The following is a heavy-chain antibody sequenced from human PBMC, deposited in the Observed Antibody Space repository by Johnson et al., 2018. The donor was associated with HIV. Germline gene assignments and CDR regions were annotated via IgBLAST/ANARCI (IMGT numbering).Heavy chain of an antibody. V-gene: IGHV3-33*06. CDR1: GFNFRSYG. J-gene: IGHJ3*01. CDR2: ISYDGSKI. D-gene: IGHD3-10*01. Sequence: QVQLVESGGGVVQPGTSLRLSCEASGFNFRSYGMHWVRLAPGQGLEWVAGISYDGSKIDYIESVKGHFTITRDNSKNRVFLEINSLRGEDTALYSCGKSGDNGAFELWGQGNTVTVSS. CDR3: GKSGDNGAFEL.